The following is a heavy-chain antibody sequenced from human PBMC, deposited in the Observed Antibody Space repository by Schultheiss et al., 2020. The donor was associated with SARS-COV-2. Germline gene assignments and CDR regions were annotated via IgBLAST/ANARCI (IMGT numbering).Heavy chain of an antibody. J-gene: IGHJ6*02. V-gene: IGHV4-34*01. CDR2: INHSGST. CDR1: GGSFSGYY. Sequence: SETLSLTCAVYGGSFSGYYWSWIRQPPGKGLEWIGEINHSGSTNYNPSLKSRVTISVDTSKNQFSLKLSSVTAADTAVYYCARDKRRDYYYYGMDVWGQGTTVTVSS. CDR3: ARDKRRDYYYYGMDV.